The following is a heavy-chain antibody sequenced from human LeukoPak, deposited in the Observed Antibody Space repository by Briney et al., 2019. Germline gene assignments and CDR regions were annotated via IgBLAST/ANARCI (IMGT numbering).Heavy chain of an antibody. D-gene: IGHD2-15*01. V-gene: IGHV5-10-1*01. CDR2: IDPSDSYT. CDR3: ARGGYCSGGSCPYYFDY. J-gene: IGHJ4*02. Sequence: GESLLISCKGSGYSFTSYWISWVRQMPGKGLEWMGRIDPSDSYTNYSPSFQGHVTISADKSISTAYLQWSSLKASDTAMYYCARGGYCSGGSCPYYFDYWGQGTLVTVSS. CDR1: GYSFTSYW.